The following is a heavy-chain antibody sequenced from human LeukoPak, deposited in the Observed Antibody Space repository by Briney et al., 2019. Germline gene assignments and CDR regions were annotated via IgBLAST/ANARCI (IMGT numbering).Heavy chain of an antibody. D-gene: IGHD2-21*02. Sequence: GGSLRLSCAASGFTFSIYNMNWVRQAPGKGLEWVSSISSSSSYIYYADSVKGRFTISRDNAKNSLYLQMNSLRAEDTAVYYCAAEPYCGGDCLYFQHWGQGTLVTVSS. CDR3: AAEPYCGGDCLYFQH. CDR1: GFTFSIYN. J-gene: IGHJ1*01. V-gene: IGHV3-21*01. CDR2: ISSSSSYI.